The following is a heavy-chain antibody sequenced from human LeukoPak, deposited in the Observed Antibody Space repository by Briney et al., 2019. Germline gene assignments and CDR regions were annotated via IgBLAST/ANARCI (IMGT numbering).Heavy chain of an antibody. J-gene: IGHJ4*02. V-gene: IGHV3-53*01. Sequence: GGSLRLSCAASGFTVSSNYMTWVRQAPGKGLEWVSVIYSGGYTDYADSVKGRFTISSDNSKNTLHLQINSLRAEDTAFYYCARVGGIAVAGTRGYYFDYWGQGTLVTVSS. CDR3: ARVGGIAVAGTRGYYFDY. CDR1: GFTVSSNY. D-gene: IGHD6-19*01. CDR2: IYSGGYT.